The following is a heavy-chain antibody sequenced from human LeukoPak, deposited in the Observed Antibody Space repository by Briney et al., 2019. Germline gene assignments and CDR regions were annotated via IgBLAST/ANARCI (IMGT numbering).Heavy chain of an antibody. J-gene: IGHJ4*02. D-gene: IGHD3-22*01. CDR1: GYTFTRYY. Sequence: ASVKVSCKASGYTFTRYYMHCVRHAPGQRLEWMGKINPSGGSINYAQKFQGRVTMTRDTSTSTVYMELSSLRSEDTAVYYCARDPGSSGYYSHYDYWGQGTLVTVSS. V-gene: IGHV1-46*01. CDR3: ARDPGSSGYYSHYDY. CDR2: INPSGGSI.